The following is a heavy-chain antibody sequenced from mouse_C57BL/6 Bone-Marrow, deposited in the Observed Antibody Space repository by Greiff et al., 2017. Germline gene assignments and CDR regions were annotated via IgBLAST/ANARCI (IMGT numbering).Heavy chain of an antibody. Sequence: VQLQQSGPELVKPGASVKISCKASGYSFTGYFMSWVKQRHGQSLEWIGRINPYNGDTFYNQKFKGQATLTVDNSCSTAHMELLSLTSEDFAVYCCGRWGGNYWYFDVWGTGTTVTVSS. D-gene: IGHD2-1*01. V-gene: IGHV1-37*01. CDR3: GRWGGNYWYFDV. CDR1: GYSFTGYF. J-gene: IGHJ1*03. CDR2: INPYNGDT.